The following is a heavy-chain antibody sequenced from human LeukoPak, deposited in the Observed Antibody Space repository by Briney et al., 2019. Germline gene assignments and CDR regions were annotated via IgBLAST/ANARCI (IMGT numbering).Heavy chain of an antibody. CDR3: ARIMTTVTEFDY. J-gene: IGHJ4*02. V-gene: IGHV3-30*03. CDR1: GFTFSFYG. CDR2: MSYDGTNQ. D-gene: IGHD4-11*01. Sequence: GGSLRLSCAASGFTFSFYGVHWVRQAPGKGLEWVSVMSYDGTNQYSADSVKGRFIISRDNAKNSLYLQMNSLRAEDTAVYYCARIMTTVTEFDYWGQGTLVTVSS.